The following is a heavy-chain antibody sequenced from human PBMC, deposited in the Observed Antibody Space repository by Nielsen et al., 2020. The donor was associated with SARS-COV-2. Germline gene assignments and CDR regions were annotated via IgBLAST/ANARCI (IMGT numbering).Heavy chain of an antibody. D-gene: IGHD6-13*01. CDR3: ARDRTSSSWASYDY. CDR2: INAGNGNT. CDR1: GYTFTSYA. V-gene: IGHV1-3*01. Sequence: ASVKVSCKASGYTFTSYAMHWVRQAPGQRLEWMGWINAGNGNTKYSQKFQGRVTITRDTSASTAYMELSRLRSDDTAVYYCARDRTSSSWASYDYWGQGTPVTVSS. J-gene: IGHJ4*02.